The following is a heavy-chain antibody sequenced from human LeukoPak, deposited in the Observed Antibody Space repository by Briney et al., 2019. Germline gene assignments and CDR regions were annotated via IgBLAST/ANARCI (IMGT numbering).Heavy chain of an antibody. J-gene: IGHJ5*02. D-gene: IGHD6-19*01. CDR3: ARRRLAVAGNNWFDP. V-gene: IGHV1-69*05. Sequence: SVKVSCKASGGTFSSYAISWVRQAPGQGLEWMGGIIPIFGTANYAQKFQGRVTITTDESKSTAYMELSSLRSEDTAVYYCARRRLAVAGNNWFDPWGQGTLVTVSS. CDR2: IIPIFGTA. CDR1: GGTFSSYA.